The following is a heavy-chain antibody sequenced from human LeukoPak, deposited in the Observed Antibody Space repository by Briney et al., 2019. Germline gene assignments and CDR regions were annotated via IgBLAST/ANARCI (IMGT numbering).Heavy chain of an antibody. V-gene: IGHV4-34*01. CDR1: GGSFSGYY. CDR2: INHSGST. CDR3: ARYAGYRYSSGLFHI. D-gene: IGHD6-19*01. Sequence: SETLSLTCAVYGGSFSGYYWSWIRQPPGKGLEWIGEINHSGSTNYNPSLKSRVTISVDTSKNQFSLKLSSVTAAHTAVYYCARYAGYRYSSGLFHIWGQGTMVTVSS. J-gene: IGHJ3*02.